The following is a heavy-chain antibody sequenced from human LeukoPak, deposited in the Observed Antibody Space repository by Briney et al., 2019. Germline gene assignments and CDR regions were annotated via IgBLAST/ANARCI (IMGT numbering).Heavy chain of an antibody. CDR1: GFTFSSYG. CDR3: AKDDYYDTSGYRD. V-gene: IGHV3-30*18. Sequence: GSLRLSCAASGFTFSSYGMHWVRQAPGKGLEWVAVISYDVGKKYYADSVKGRFTISRDNSKNTLYLQMDSLRAEDTAVYYCAKDDYYDTSGYRDWGQGTLVTVSS. D-gene: IGHD3-22*01. J-gene: IGHJ4*02. CDR2: ISYDVGKK.